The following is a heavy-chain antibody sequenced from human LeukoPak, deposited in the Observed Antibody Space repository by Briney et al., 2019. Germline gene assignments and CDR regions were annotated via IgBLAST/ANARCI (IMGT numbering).Heavy chain of an antibody. D-gene: IGHD6-19*01. CDR3: AREGMAVTRPFYYMDV. J-gene: IGHJ6*03. Sequence: GGSLRLSCAASGFTFSSYSMNWVRQAPGKGLEWVSYISSSSTIYYADSVKGRFTISRDNAKNSLYLQMNSLRAEDTAVYYCAREGMAVTRPFYYMDVWGKGTTVTVS. CDR2: ISSSSTI. CDR1: GFTFSSYS. V-gene: IGHV3-48*01.